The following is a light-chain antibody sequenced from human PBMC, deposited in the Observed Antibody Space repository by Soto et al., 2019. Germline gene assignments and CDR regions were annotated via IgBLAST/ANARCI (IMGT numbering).Light chain of an antibody. V-gene: IGLV2-14*01. CDR3: SSFTTSSTLVV. CDR1: SSDVGGYNV. CDR2: EFN. J-gene: IGLJ2*01. Sequence: QSALTQPASVSVSPGQSITISCTGTSSDVGGYNVGSWYEHHPGRAPKLMIYEFNIRPSGVSTRFSGSKSGNTASLTISGLQTEDEADYYWSSFTTSSTLVVFGGGTNVTVL.